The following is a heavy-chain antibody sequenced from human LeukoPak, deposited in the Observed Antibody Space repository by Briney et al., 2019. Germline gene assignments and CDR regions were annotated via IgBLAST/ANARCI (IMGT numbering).Heavy chain of an antibody. V-gene: IGHV1-18*04. CDR1: GYSFTSNG. Sequence: ASVKLTCNSSGYSFTSNGNSWVRRPPAQGLEWMGGASAYYGNRNYGQKFQGRVTMTTDTSTSTAYPERRSLRSDDPAVYYCAREWTGYYVCHYGAQKTVVTV. D-gene: IGHD3/OR15-3a*01. CDR3: AREWTGYYVCHY. J-gene: IGHJ4*02. CDR2: ASAYYGNR.